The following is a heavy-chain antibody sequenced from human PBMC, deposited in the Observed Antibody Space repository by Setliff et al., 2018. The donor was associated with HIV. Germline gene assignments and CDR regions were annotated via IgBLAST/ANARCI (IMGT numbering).Heavy chain of an antibody. CDR2: IYYRGST. CDR3: ARDSKDILTGYPYYYYGMDV. J-gene: IGHJ6*02. CDR1: GGSISSSSYY. D-gene: IGHD3-9*01. V-gene: IGHV4-39*07. Sequence: SDTLSLTCTVSGGSISSSSYYWGWIRQPPGKGLEWIGSIYYRGSTYCNPSLKGRVTISVDTSKNQFSLKLSSVIAADTAVYYCARDSKDILTGYPYYYYGMDVWGQGTTVTVSS.